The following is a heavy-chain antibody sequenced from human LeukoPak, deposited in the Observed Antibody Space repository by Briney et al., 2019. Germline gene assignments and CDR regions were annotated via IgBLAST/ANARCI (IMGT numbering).Heavy chain of an antibody. J-gene: IGHJ4*02. CDR2: IYYSGST. CDR3: ARGPQWY. CDR1: GGSVSSGSYY. V-gene: IGHV4-61*01. D-gene: IGHD6-19*01. Sequence: SETLSLTCTVSGGSVSSGSYYWSWIRQPPGKGLEWIGYIYYSGSTNYNPSLKSRVTISVDTSKNQFSLKLSSVTAADTAVYYCARGPQWYWGQGTLVTVSS.